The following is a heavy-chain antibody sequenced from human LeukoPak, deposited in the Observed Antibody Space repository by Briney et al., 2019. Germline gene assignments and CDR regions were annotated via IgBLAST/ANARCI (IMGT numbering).Heavy chain of an antibody. D-gene: IGHD3-3*01. J-gene: IGHJ4*02. V-gene: IGHV3-7*01. CDR3: ARDITYYDFWSGYTY. CDR2: IKQDGSEK. Sequence: GGSLRLSCAASGCTFSSYWMSWVRQAPGKGLEWVANIKQDGSEKHYVDSVKGRFTISRDNAKNLVYLQMNSLRAENTAMYYCARDITYYDFWSGYTYWGQGTLVTVSS. CDR1: GCTFSSYW.